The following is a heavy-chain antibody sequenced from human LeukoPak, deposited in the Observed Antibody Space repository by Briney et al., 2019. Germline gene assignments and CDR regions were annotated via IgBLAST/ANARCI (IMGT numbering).Heavy chain of an antibody. CDR1: GGTFSSYA. J-gene: IGHJ6*03. Sequence: SVKVSCKASGGTFSSYAISWVRQAPGQGLEWMGGIIPIFGARNYAQKFQGRVTITADESTSTAYMELSSLRSEDTAVYHCARGSYYGSGINYSTYYYYYYMDVWGKGTTVTVSS. D-gene: IGHD3-10*01. CDR3: ARGSYYGSGINYSTYYYYYYMDV. CDR2: IIPIFGAR. V-gene: IGHV1-69*13.